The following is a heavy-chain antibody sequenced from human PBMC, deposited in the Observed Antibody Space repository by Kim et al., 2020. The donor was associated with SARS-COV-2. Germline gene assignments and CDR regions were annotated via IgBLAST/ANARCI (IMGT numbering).Heavy chain of an antibody. D-gene: IGHD3-10*01. CDR3: AKGPRGYGMDV. V-gene: IGHV3-9*01. J-gene: IGHJ6*02. CDR2: I. Sequence: IGYADSVKCRFTISRDNAKNSLYLQMNSLRAEDTALYYCAKGPRGYGMDVWGQGTTVTVSS.